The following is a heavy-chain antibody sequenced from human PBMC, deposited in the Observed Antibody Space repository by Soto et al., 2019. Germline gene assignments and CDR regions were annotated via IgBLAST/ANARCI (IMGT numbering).Heavy chain of an antibody. J-gene: IGHJ4*02. CDR1: GGTFSTYS. CDR3: ARSSGNSAGLGTNYYFDY. D-gene: IGHD1-26*01. Sequence: QVQLVQSGAEVKKPGASVKVSCKTSGGTFSTYSIVWVRQAPGEGLEWMGWIIPIFGTANYAQKFQDRVTITGDKSTTEAFMELSSLKSEATAFDYCARSSGNSAGLGTNYYFDYWGQGTLVTVSS. CDR2: IIPIFGTA. V-gene: IGHV1-69*06.